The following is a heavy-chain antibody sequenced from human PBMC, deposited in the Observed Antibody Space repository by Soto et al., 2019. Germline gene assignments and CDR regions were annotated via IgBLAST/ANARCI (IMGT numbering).Heavy chain of an antibody. V-gene: IGHV3-30*18. D-gene: IGHD5-12*01. Sequence: QVQLVESGGGVVQPGRSLRLSCAAAGFTLSSYGMHWVRQAPGKGLEWVAVISDDGSKKYYADSVKGRFSISRDNPKNKLFLQMNSLRVEGTAVYCAKVGDGYNSFFDYWGQGTLVTVSS. CDR1: GFTLSSYG. CDR3: KVGDGYNSFFDY. J-gene: IGHJ4*02. CDR2: ISDDGSKK.